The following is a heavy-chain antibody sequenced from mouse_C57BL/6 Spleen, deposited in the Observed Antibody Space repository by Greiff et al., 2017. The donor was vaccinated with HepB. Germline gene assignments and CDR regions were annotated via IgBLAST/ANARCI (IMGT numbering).Heavy chain of an antibody. D-gene: IGHD6-1*01. CDR3: ARGGSAVEDYYAMDD. CDR2: INYDGSST. V-gene: IGHV5-16*01. J-gene: IGHJ4*01. Sequence: EVMLVESEGGLVQPGSSMKLSCTASGFTFSDYYMAWVRQVPEKGLEWVANINYDGSSTYYLDSLKSRFIISRDNAKNILYLQRSSLKSEDTATYYGARGGSAVEDYYAMDDWGQGTSVTVSS. CDR1: GFTFSDYY.